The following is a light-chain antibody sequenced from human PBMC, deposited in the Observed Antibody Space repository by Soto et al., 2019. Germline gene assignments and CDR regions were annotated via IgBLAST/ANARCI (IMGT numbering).Light chain of an antibody. Sequence: QSALSQPRSVSGSPGQSVTISCTGSTSDVGGYNYVSWFQQHPGKAPKLLIYDVTKRPSGVPDRFSGSKSANTASLTISGLQGEDEADYFCCSYAGNSSSLIFGGGTKVTVL. CDR2: DVT. V-gene: IGLV2-11*01. CDR3: CSYAGNSSSLI. CDR1: TSDVGGYNY. J-gene: IGLJ2*01.